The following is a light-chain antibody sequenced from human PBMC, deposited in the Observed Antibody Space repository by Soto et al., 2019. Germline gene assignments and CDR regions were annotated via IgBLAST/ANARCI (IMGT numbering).Light chain of an antibody. Sequence: EIVLTQSPGTLSLSPGERATLSCRASQSVSNNYLAWYQQKPGQAPRLLIYGASNRATGIPDRFSGSGSGTDFTLTISRLEPEDFAIYYCQQRGSWPWTFGQGTRLEIK. V-gene: IGKV3D-20*02. CDR1: QSVSNNY. J-gene: IGKJ5*01. CDR2: GAS. CDR3: QQRGSWPWT.